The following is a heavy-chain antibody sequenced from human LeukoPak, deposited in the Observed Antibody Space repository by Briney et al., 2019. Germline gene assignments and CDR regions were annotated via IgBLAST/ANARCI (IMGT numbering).Heavy chain of an antibody. CDR1: GYTFTSNY. CDR2: ISPSGGST. D-gene: IGHD3-9*01. J-gene: IGHJ6*04. Sequence: ASVKVSCKAFGYTFTSNYMHWVRQAPGQGPEWMGVISPSGGSTTYAQKFQGRVTLTRDMSTSTDYLELSSLRSEDTAVYYCARDLSGDYDILTGYQGPGPVWGKGTTVTISS. CDR3: ARDLSGDYDILTGYQGPGPV. V-gene: IGHV1-46*01.